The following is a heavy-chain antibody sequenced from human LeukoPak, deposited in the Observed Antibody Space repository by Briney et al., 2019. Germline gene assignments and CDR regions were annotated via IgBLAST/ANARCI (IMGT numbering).Heavy chain of an antibody. J-gene: IGHJ4*02. D-gene: IGHD3-22*01. CDR3: ACSGYYVGYFDY. Sequence: ETLSLTYTVSGGSISSYYWSWIRQPAGKGLEWIGRIYTSGSTNYNPSLKSRVTMSVDTSKNQFSLKLSSVTAADTAVYYCACSGYYVGYFDYWGQGTLVTVSS. CDR1: GGSISSYY. CDR2: IYTSGST. V-gene: IGHV4-4*07.